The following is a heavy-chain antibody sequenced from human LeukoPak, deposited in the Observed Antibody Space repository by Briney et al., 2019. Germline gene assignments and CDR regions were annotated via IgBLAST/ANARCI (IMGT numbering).Heavy chain of an antibody. CDR2: INPNSGGT. CDR1: GYTFTGYY. J-gene: IGHJ6*03. CDR3: ARDQLSFAGYCTNGVCPYYYYMDV. V-gene: IGHV1-2*02. Sequence: ASVKVSCKASGYTFTGYYMHWVRQAPGQGLEWMGWINPNSGGTNYAQKLQGRVTMTTDTSTITAYMELRSLRSDDTAVYYCARDQLSFAGYCTNGVCPYYYYMDVWGKGTTVTVSS. D-gene: IGHD2-8*01.